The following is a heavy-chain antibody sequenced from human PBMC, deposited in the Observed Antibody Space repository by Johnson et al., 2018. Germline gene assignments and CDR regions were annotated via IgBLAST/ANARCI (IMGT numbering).Heavy chain of an antibody. Sequence: QVQLVQSGAEVKKXGSSVKVXCKASGGTFSTYTINWVRQAPGHGLEWMGRIIPSLGIANSAQTFQGRVPISADKSTSTAYMELSNLRAEDTAVYYWARASFYEVPTGSYYYYYMDVWGKGTTVTVSS. CDR3: ARASFYEVPTGSYYYYYMDV. D-gene: IGHD3-10*01. CDR2: IIPSLGIA. J-gene: IGHJ6*03. CDR1: GGTFSTYT. V-gene: IGHV1-69*02.